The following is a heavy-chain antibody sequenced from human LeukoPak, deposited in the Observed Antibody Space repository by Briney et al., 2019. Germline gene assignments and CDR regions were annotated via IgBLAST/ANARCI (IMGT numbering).Heavy chain of an antibody. D-gene: IGHD1-14*01. V-gene: IGHV3-23*01. Sequence: GGSLRLSCAASGFTFSSYAMSWVRQAPGKGLEWVSAISGSGGSTYYADSVKGRFTISRDNSKNTLYLQMNSLRAEDTAVYYCAKDLFPGGRPNWFDPWGQGTLVTVSS. J-gene: IGHJ5*02. CDR1: GFTFSSYA. CDR3: AKDLFPGGRPNWFDP. CDR2: ISGSGGST.